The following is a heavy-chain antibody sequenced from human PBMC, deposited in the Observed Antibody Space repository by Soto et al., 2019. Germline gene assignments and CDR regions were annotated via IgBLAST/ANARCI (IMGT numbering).Heavy chain of an antibody. CDR3: AAYYGDYTFDI. D-gene: IGHD4-17*01. V-gene: IGHV1-46*01. Sequence: ASVKVSCKASGYTFTSYYMHWVRQAPGQGLEWMGIINASNGSTSYSQKFQGRVTITRDTSASTAYMELSSLRSEDTAVYYCAAYYGDYTFDIWGQGAMVTVSS. J-gene: IGHJ3*02. CDR2: INASNGST. CDR1: GYTFTSYY.